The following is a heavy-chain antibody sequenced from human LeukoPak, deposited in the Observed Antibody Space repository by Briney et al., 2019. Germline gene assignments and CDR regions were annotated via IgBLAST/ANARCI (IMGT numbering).Heavy chain of an antibody. V-gene: IGHV3-15*01. J-gene: IGHJ3*02. Sequence: GGSLRLSCAASGFTFSNAWMSWVRQAPGKGLEWVGRIKSKTDGGTTDYAAPVKGRFTISRDDSKNTLYLQMNSLKTEDTAVYYCTTEIVVVLDDAFDIWGQGTMVTVPS. CDR2: IKSKTDGGTT. CDR3: TTEIVVVLDDAFDI. D-gene: IGHD3-22*01. CDR1: GFTFSNAW.